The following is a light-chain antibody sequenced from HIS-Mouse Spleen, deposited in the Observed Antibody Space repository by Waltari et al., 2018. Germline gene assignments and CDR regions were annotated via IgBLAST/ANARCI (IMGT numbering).Light chain of an antibody. V-gene: IGKV3-15*01. J-gene: IGKJ4*01. Sequence: EIVMTQSPATLSVSPGERATLSCRASQSVSSNLAWYQQKPGQAPRLLIYGASPRATGIPARFSGSGSGTEFTLTISSLQSEDFAVYYCQQYNNWLPLTFGGGTKVEIK. CDR2: GAS. CDR1: QSVSSN. CDR3: QQYNNWLPLT.